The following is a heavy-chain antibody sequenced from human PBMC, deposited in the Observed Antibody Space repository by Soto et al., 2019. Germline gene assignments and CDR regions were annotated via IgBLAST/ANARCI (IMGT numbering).Heavy chain of an antibody. CDR3: ARGGADYYDSSGYTAFDY. J-gene: IGHJ4*02. Sequence: SVKVSCKASGGTFSSYAISWVRQAPGQGREWMGGIIPIFGTANYAQKFQGRVTITADESTSTAYMELSSLRSEDTAVYYCARGGADYYDSSGYTAFDYWGQGSLVTVSS. D-gene: IGHD3-22*01. V-gene: IGHV1-69*13. CDR2: IIPIFGTA. CDR1: GGTFSSYA.